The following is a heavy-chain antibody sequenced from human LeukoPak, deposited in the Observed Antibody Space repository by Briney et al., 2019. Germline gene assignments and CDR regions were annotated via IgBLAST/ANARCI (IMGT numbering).Heavy chain of an antibody. J-gene: IGHJ4*02. CDR3: TRNLILITISLGGD. Sequence: GGSLRLSCAASGFTFSSYGMHWVRQAPGKGLEWVAVIWYDGSNKYYADSVKGRFTISRDNSKNTLYLQMNSLRAEDTAVYYCTRNLILITISLGGDWGQGTLVTVSS. CDR2: IWYDGSNK. D-gene: IGHD3-16*01. CDR1: GFTFSSYG. V-gene: IGHV3-33*01.